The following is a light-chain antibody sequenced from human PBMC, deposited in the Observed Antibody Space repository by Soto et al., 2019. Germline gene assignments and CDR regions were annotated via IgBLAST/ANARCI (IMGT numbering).Light chain of an antibody. V-gene: IGKV3-20*01. CDR2: GAS. CDR3: HQYANSPPLT. Sequence: EIVLTQSPGTLSLSPGERATLSCRASQSVSSSYLAWYQQKPGQAPRLLIYGASSRATGIPDRFSGSGSGAYYALTISILEPEDFAVYYYHQYANSPPLTFNQGN. J-gene: IGKJ1*01. CDR1: QSVSSSY.